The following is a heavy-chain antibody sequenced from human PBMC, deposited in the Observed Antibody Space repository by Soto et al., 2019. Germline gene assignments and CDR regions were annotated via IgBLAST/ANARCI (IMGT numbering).Heavy chain of an antibody. J-gene: IGHJ4*02. D-gene: IGHD7-27*01. CDR1: GDSISTDY. V-gene: IGHV4-59*08. Sequence: QVHLQESGPGLVKPSETLSLTCTVSGDSISTDYWSWIRQSPGKGLEWIGFIYYGGSTNYNPSLKSRVTISVDTPKNQFSLKLSSVTAAXTXXXXCXXXXXXGSLVHWGQGTLVTVSS. CDR2: IYYGGST. CDR3: XXXXXXGSLVH.